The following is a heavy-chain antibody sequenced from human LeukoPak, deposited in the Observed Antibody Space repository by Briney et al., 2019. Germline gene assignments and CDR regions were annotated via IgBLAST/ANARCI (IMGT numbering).Heavy chain of an antibody. CDR3: ARDGLRFSRYYYYMDV. Sequence: PGGSLRLSCAASGFTFSSYAMSWVRQAPGKGLEWVSAISGSGGSTYYADSVKGRFTISRDNSKNTLYLQMNSLRAEDTAVYYCARDGLRFSRYYYYMDVWGKGTTVTVSS. CDR1: GFTFSSYA. D-gene: IGHD3-3*01. V-gene: IGHV3-23*01. CDR2: ISGSGGST. J-gene: IGHJ6*03.